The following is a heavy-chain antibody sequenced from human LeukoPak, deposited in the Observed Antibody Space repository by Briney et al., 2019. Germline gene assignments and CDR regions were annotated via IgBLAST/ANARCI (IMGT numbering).Heavy chain of an antibody. D-gene: IGHD2-2*02. Sequence: ASVKVSCKASGYTFTSYDINWVRQATGQGLEWMGWMNPNSGNTGYAQKFQGRVTITRNTSISTAYMELSSLRSEDTAVYYCAGVVVPAAIRLHYYYYMDVWGKGTTVAVSS. V-gene: IGHV1-8*03. CDR2: MNPNSGNT. CDR3: AGVVVPAAIRLHYYYYMDV. J-gene: IGHJ6*03. CDR1: GYTFTSYD.